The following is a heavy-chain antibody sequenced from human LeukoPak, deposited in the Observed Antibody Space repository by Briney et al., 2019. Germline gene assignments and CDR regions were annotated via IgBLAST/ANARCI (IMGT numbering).Heavy chain of an antibody. J-gene: IGHJ4*02. CDR1: GFTFDDYA. Sequence: PGRSLRLSCAASGFTFDDYAMHWVRQAPGKGLEWVSGISWNSGSIGYADSVKGRFTISRDNAKNSLYLQMNSLRAEDTAVYYCANNPDYYDSSGYHPDYWGQGTLVTVSS. V-gene: IGHV3-9*01. D-gene: IGHD3-22*01. CDR2: ISWNSGSI. CDR3: ANNPDYYDSSGYHPDY.